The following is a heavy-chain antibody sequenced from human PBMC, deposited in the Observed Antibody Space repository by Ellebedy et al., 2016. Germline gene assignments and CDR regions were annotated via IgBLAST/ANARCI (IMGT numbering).Heavy chain of an antibody. D-gene: IGHD4-23*01. CDR2: ISVYNGNT. V-gene: IGHV1-18*01. CDR3: ARDTDYGGFTIHWYFDP. J-gene: IGHJ2*01. Sequence: ASVKVSXKASDYTFTSYGISWVRQAPGQGLEWMGWISVYNGNTNLAQKFQGRLTLTTDTSTSTAYMELRSLRPDDSAVYYCARDTDYGGFTIHWYFDPWGRGTPVTVSS. CDR1: DYTFTSYG.